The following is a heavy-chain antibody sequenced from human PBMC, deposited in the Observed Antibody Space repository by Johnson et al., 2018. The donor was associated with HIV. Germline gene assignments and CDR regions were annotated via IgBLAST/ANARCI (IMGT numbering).Heavy chain of an antibody. D-gene: IGHD3-10*01. CDR1: GFTFDNYA. CDR2: IKCDGREK. CDR3: MRAVLLWAFDI. Sequence: VQLVESGGGVVHPGGSLRLSCAVSGFTFDNYAMHWVRQAPEKGLEWVADIKCDGREKDYVDAVKGRFPISRDNAKNSLYLQVNSLRAEDVTVYYCMRAVLLWAFDIWGQGTMVTVSS. J-gene: IGHJ3*02. V-gene: IGHV3-52*01.